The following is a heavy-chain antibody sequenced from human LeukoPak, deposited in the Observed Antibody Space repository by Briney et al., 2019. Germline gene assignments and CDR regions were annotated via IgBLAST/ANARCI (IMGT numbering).Heavy chain of an antibody. J-gene: IGHJ3*02. CDR1: GYSFTSYW. V-gene: IGHV5-51*01. D-gene: IGHD2-2*01. CDR2: IYPGDSDT. Sequence: GGSLRLSCKGSGYSFTSYWIGWVRQMPGKGLEWMGIIYPGDSDTRYSPSFQGQVTISADKSISTAYLQWSSLKASDTAMYYCAGGYCSSTSCLNAFDIWGQGTMVTVSS. CDR3: AGGYCSSTSCLNAFDI.